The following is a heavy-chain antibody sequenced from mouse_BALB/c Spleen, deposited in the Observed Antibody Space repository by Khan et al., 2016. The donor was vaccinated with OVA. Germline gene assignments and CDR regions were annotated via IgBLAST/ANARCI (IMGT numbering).Heavy chain of an antibody. CDR2: IGYSGST. CDR3: ARLGPGFAY. D-gene: IGHD4-1*01. V-gene: IGHV3-2*02. Sequence: EVQLVESGPGLVKPSQSLSLTCTVTGYSITSDYAWNWIRQFPGNKLEWMGYIGYSGSTSYNPYLKSRISITRDPSKNQFFLRLNSVTNEDTATYYCARLGPGFAYWGQGTLVTVSA. J-gene: IGHJ3*01. CDR1: GYSITSDYA.